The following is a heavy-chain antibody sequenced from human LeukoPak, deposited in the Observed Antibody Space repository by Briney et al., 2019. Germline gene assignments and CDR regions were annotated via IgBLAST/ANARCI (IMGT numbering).Heavy chain of an antibody. CDR3: AAAISGYCGGDCYSLSPLDY. J-gene: IGHJ4*02. CDR1: GFTFTSSA. Sequence: EASVKVSCKASGFTFTSSAMQWVRQARGQRLEWIGWIVVGSGNTNYAQKFQERVTITRDMSTSTAYMELSSLRSEDTAVYYCAAAISGYCGGDCYSLSPLDYWGQGTLVTVSS. D-gene: IGHD2-21*02. CDR2: IVVGSGNT. V-gene: IGHV1-58*02.